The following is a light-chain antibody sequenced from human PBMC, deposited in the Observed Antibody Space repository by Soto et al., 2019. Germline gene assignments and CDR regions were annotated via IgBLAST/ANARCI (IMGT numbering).Light chain of an antibody. CDR3: QQYYNSPLT. J-gene: IGKJ1*01. V-gene: IGKV4-1*01. Sequence: DIVMTQSPDSLAVSLGERATIKCKSSRSVLHSSNNQNHLAWYQKKPGQPPKLLIYWASTRESGVPDRFSGGGSGTDFTLTITSLQAEDVAVYYCQQYYNSPLTFGQGTRVEIK. CDR2: WAS. CDR1: RSVLHSSNNQNH.